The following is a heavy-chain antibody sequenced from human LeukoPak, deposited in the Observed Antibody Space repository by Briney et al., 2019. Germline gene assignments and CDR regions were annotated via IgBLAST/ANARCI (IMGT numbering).Heavy chain of an antibody. CDR2: INSDGSST. J-gene: IGHJ4*02. V-gene: IGHV3-74*01. D-gene: IGHD2-21*02. CDR3: AKVTPGSTARKSGLDF. CDR1: GFTFSSYW. Sequence: GGSLRLSCAASGFTFSSYWMHWVRQAPGKGLVWVSRINSDGSSTSYADSVKGRFTISRDNAKNTLHLQMNSLRAEDTALYYCAKVTPGSTARKSGLDFWGQGTLVTVSS.